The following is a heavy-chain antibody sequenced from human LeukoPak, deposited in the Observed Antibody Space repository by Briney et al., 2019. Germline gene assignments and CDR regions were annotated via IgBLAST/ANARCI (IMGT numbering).Heavy chain of an antibody. V-gene: IGHV3-30*04. CDR1: GFPFSDFA. Sequence: GGSLRLSCAASGFPFSDFAMHWVRQAPGKGLEWVTIISYDGSNNYYADSVKGRFSISRDNSKNTLYLQMNGLRTEDTAVYYCARHRGRTMTIPYSDYWGQGTLVTVSS. CDR2: ISYDGSNN. J-gene: IGHJ4*02. D-gene: IGHD4-17*01. CDR3: ARHRGRTMTIPYSDY.